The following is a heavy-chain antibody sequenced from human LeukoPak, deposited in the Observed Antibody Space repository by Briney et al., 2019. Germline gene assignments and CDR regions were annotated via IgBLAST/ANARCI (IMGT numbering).Heavy chain of an antibody. D-gene: IGHD3-3*01. CDR3: ARDASNIDFAPYFYYMDV. CDR1: GFTLSLYS. J-gene: IGHJ6*03. V-gene: IGHV3-21*01. CDR2: IGRSSQYI. Sequence: GGSLRLPCTASGFTLSLYSMHWVRQAPGKGPEWVSSIGRSSQYIYYGDSVRGRFTISRDNAKNSLYLDMNSPRAEDTAVYYCARDASNIDFAPYFYYMDVWGKGTTVTVSS.